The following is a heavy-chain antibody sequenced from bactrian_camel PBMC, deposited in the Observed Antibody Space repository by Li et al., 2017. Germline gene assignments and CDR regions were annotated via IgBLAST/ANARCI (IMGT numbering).Heavy chain of an antibody. D-gene: IGHD7*01. CDR3: ARDLVEGTWELIFGY. CDR2: IQNGGVPT. CDR1: GFSFSSYV. V-gene: IGHV3S1*01. Sequence: VQLVESGGGLVQPGGSLRLSCAASGFSFSSYVMTWVRQAPGKGLEWVAAIQNGGVPTYYADLMKGRFTISKDNAQNTLYLQLNVLRTEDTAMYFCARDLVEGTWELIFGYWGQGTQVTVS. J-gene: IGHJ6*01.